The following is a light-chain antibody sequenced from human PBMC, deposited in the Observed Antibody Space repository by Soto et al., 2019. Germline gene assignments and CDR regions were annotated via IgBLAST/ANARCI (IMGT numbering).Light chain of an antibody. Sequence: QSALTQPPSASGSLGPSVTISCTGTSSDVGGYNYVSWHQQHPGKAPKVMIYEVTKRPPGVPDRFSGSKSGNTASLTVSGLQAEYEADYYCSSFAGGGNPVLLGGGTKVTVL. CDR3: SSFAGGGNPVL. J-gene: IGLJ2*01. CDR1: SSDVGGYNY. CDR2: EVT. V-gene: IGLV2-8*01.